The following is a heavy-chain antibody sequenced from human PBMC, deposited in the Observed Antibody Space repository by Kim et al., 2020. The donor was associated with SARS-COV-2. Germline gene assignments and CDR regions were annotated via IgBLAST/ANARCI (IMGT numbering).Heavy chain of an antibody. Sequence: ASVKVSCKASGYTFTSYGISWVRQAPGQGLEWMGWISAYNGNTNYAQKLQGRVTMTTDTSTSTAYMELRSLRSDDTAVYYCARDRYSTMIVVVSPTFDIWGQGTMVTVSS. D-gene: IGHD3-22*01. CDR3: ARDRYSTMIVVVSPTFDI. J-gene: IGHJ3*02. V-gene: IGHV1-18*01. CDR2: ISAYNGNT. CDR1: GYTFTSYG.